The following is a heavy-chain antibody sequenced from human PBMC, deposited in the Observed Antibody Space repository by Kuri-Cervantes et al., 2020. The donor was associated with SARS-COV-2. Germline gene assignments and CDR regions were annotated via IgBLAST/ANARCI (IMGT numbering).Heavy chain of an antibody. CDR1: GFTFSSYW. J-gene: IGHJ4*02. V-gene: IGHV3-7*05. Sequence: GESLKISCAASGFTFSSYWMSWVRQAPGKGLEWVANIKQDGSEKYYVDSVKGRFTISRDNAKNSLYLQMNSLRAEDTAVYYCARDYYDSSGYSSFDHWGQGTLVTVSS. CDR2: IKQDGSEK. D-gene: IGHD3-22*01. CDR3: ARDYYDSSGYSSFDH.